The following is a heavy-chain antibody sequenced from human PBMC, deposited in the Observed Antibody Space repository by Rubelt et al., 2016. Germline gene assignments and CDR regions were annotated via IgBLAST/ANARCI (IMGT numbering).Heavy chain of an antibody. J-gene: IGHJ4*02. CDR2: IYYSGST. V-gene: IGHV4-39*07. CDR3: AAVDHYYFDY. D-gene: IGHD5-24*01. Sequence: GSIYYSGSTYYNPSLKSRVTISVDTSKNQFSLKLSSVTAADTAVYYCAAVDHYYFDYWGQGTLVTVSS.